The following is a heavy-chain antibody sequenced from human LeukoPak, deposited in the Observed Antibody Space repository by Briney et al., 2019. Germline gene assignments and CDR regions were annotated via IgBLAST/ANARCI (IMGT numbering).Heavy chain of an antibody. Sequence: PGGSLRLSCAASGFTFSSYSMNWVRQAPGKGLEWVSSISSSSSYIYYADSVKGRFTISRDNAKNSLYLQMNSLRAEDTAVYYCAKDEINGGSYPDYWGQGTLVTVSS. J-gene: IGHJ4*02. CDR2: ISSSSSYI. D-gene: IGHD1-26*01. V-gene: IGHV3-21*04. CDR3: AKDEINGGSYPDY. CDR1: GFTFSSYS.